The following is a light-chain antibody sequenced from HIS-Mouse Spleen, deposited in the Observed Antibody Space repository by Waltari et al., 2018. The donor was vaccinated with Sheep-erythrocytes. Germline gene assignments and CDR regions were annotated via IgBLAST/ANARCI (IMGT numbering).Light chain of an antibody. CDR2: EDS. Sequence: SYELTQPPSVSVSPGQTARITCSGDALPKKYAYWYQQKSGQAPVLVIYEDSKRPSGIPERFAGSSSGTIATLTISGAQVEDEADYYCYSTDSSGNHRVFGGGPKLTVL. J-gene: IGLJ2*01. CDR3: YSTDSSGNHRV. V-gene: IGLV3-10*01. CDR1: ALPKKY.